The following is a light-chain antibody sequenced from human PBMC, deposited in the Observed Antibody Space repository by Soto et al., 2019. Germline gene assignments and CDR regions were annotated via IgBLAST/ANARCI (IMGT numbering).Light chain of an antibody. CDR2: GAS. Sequence: EIVMTQSPATLSVSPGERATLSCRASQSVSSNLAWYQQKPGQAPRLLICGASTRATGIPARFSGSGSGTEFTLTISSLQSEDFAVYYCQQYNNWHSLTFGGGTKVEIK. CDR3: QQYNNWHSLT. CDR1: QSVSSN. J-gene: IGKJ4*01. V-gene: IGKV3-15*01.